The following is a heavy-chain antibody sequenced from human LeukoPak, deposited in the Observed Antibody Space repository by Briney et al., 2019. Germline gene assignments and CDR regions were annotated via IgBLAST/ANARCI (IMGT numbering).Heavy chain of an antibody. V-gene: IGHV4-39*07. D-gene: IGHD3-3*01. CDR1: GGSISSSSYY. Sequence: PSETLSLTCTVSGGSISSSSYYWGWIRQPPGKGLEWIGSIYYSGSTYYNPSLKSRVTISVDTSKNQFSLKLSSVTAADTAVFYCARDPGIFGVGHFDYWGQGTLVTVSS. J-gene: IGHJ4*02. CDR3: ARDPGIFGVGHFDY. CDR2: IYYSGST.